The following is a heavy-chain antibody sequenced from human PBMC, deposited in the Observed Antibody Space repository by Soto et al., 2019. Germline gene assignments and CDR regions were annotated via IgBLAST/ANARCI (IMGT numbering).Heavy chain of an antibody. CDR2: IWYDGSKK. CDR3: ARDASYYSLWSGYYPSRNGMDV. J-gene: IGHJ6*02. CDR1: GFTFSSFG. Sequence: QVLVVESGGGVVQPGRSLRLSCAASGFTFSSFGMHWVRQAPGKGLEWVSLIWYDGSKKSYGDSVKGRFTISRDNSRNRVYLQMSSLRADDTAVYYCARDASYYSLWSGYYPSRNGMDVWGQGTTVTVSS. D-gene: IGHD3-3*01. V-gene: IGHV3-33*01.